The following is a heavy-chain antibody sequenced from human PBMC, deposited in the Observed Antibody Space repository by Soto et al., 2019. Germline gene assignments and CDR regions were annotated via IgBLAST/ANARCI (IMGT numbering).Heavy chain of an antibody. D-gene: IGHD2-15*01. Sequence: QVQLVESGGGVVQPGKSLRLSCAASGFAFSHYPVHWVRQAPGKGLEWVAVISYDGSNKYYEDSVKGRFTIFRDNSKNTLYLQMNSLREADTAVYYCVREGDCSGGSCAIFDYWGQGTLVPVSS. CDR3: VREGDCSGGSCAIFDY. CDR2: ISYDGSNK. CDR1: GFAFSHYP. V-gene: IGHV3-30-3*01. J-gene: IGHJ4*02.